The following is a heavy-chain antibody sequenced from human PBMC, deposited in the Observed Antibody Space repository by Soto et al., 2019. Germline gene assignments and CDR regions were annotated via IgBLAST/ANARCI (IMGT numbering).Heavy chain of an antibody. V-gene: IGHV4-30-4*01. D-gene: IGHD4-4*01. CDR1: GGSISSGDYY. J-gene: IGHJ3*02. CDR2: IYYSGST. CDR3: ARTLYSNYGPGAFDI. Sequence: SETLSLTCTVSGGSISSGDYYWSWIRQPPGKGLEWIGYIYYSGSTYYNPSLKSRVTISVDTSKNQFSLKLSSVTAADTAVYYCARTLYSNYGPGAFDIWGQGTMVTVSS.